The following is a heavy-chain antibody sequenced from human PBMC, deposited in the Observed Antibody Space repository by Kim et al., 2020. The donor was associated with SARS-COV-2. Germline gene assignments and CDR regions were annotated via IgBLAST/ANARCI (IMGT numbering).Heavy chain of an antibody. Sequence: GESLKISCQASGYNFVNYCITWVRQRAGKGLEWMAIIYGGDSDTKYSPSFQGQVTVSVDKSISTAYLQWSSLKASDTAMYYCARQYCTTSTCYRGVDYWG. J-gene: IGHJ4*01. CDR1: GYNFVNYC. V-gene: IGHV5-51*01. CDR2: IYGGDSDT. CDR3: ARQYCTTSTCYRGVDY. D-gene: IGHD2-8*01.